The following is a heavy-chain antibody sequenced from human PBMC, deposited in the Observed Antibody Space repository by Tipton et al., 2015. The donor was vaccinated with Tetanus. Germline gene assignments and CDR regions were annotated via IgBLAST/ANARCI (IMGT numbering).Heavy chain of an antibody. CDR2: TFYSGST. CDR1: GGSISSSY. D-gene: IGHD2-15*01. J-gene: IGHJ5*02. V-gene: IGHV4-59*01. CDR3: ATSGGGHCGAKCLINFFDP. Sequence: TLSLTCTVSGGSISSSYWNWIRQPPGKGLEWIGYTFYSGSTNYNPSLKSRVTISVDTSKNQFSLKLSSVTAADTAVYYCATSGGGHCGAKCLINFFDPWGQGTLVTVSS.